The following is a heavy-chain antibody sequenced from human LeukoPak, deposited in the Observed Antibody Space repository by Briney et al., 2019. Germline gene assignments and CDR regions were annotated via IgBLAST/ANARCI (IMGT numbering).Heavy chain of an antibody. J-gene: IGHJ4*02. V-gene: IGHV3-30*03. CDR2: ISYDGSNK. CDR3: ARDRGSCRADY. Sequence: PGGSLRLSCAASGFTFSSYGMHWVRQAPGKGLEWVAVISYDGSNKYYADSVKGRFTISRDNSKNTLYLQMNSLRAEDTAVYYCARDRGSCRADYWGQGTLVTVSS. CDR1: GFTFSSYG. D-gene: IGHD6-25*01.